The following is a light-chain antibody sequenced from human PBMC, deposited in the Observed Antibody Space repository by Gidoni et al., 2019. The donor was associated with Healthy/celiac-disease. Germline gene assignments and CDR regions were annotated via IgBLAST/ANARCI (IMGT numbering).Light chain of an antibody. Sequence: DIQMTQSPSTLSASVGDRVTITCPASQSISSWLAWYQQKPGKAPKLLIYDASSLESGVPSRFGGSGSGTEFTLTSSSLQPDDFATYYCQQYNSYLYTFGQGTKLEIK. J-gene: IGKJ2*01. CDR3: QQYNSYLYT. V-gene: IGKV1-5*01. CDR2: DAS. CDR1: QSISSW.